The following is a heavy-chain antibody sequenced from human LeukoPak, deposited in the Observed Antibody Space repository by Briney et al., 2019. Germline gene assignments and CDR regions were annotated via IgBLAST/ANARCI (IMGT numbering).Heavy chain of an antibody. V-gene: IGHV3-7*01. Sequence: PGRSLRLSCAASGFTFSSYGMHWVRQAPGMGLEWVGNIRQDGDEKFYADSVRGRFTISRDNAKNSLYLHLNSLRAEDTAIYCARVRTEWYIDLWGRGTLVTVSP. D-gene: IGHD2-8*02. CDR1: GFTFSSYG. J-gene: IGHJ2*01. CDR3: ARVRTEWYIDL. CDR2: IRQDGDEK.